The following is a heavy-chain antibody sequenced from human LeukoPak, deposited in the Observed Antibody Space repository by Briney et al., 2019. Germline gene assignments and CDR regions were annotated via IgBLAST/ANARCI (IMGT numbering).Heavy chain of an antibody. CDR1: AFTFNNYA. CDR2: ITGSGDTT. V-gene: IGHV3-23*01. CDR3: ARAWAPTEDYFDY. J-gene: IGHJ4*02. D-gene: IGHD1-1*01. Sequence: GGSLRLSCAASAFTFNNYALTWVRQAPGKGLEWVSTITGSGDTTYYADPVKGRFTIFRDNSKDTLYLQMNSLRAEDTAIYYCARAWAPTEDYFDYWGQGTLVTVSS.